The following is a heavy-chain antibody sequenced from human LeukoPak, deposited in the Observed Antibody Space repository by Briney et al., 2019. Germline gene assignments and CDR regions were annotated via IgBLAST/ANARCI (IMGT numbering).Heavy chain of an antibody. V-gene: IGHV3-30-3*01. CDR1: GFTFSSYA. D-gene: IGHD3-10*01. Sequence: GGSLRLSCAASGFTFSSYAMHWVRQAPGKGLEWVAVISYDGSNKYYADSVKGRFTISRDNSKNTLYLQMNSLRAEDTAVYYCARGQVWFGELFPDYWGQGTLVTVSS. CDR3: ARGQVWFGELFPDY. J-gene: IGHJ4*02. CDR2: ISYDGSNK.